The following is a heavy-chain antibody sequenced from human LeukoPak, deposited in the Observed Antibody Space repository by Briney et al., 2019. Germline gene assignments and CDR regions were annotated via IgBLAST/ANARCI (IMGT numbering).Heavy chain of an antibody. V-gene: IGHV4-34*01. CDR3: ARGCVVRGKRSKEYFQH. CDR1: GGSFTGYY. D-gene: IGHD3-10*01. J-gene: IGHJ1*01. CDR2: INHSGST. Sequence: SETLSLTCAVYGGSFTGYYCSWIRQPPGKGLEWIGEINHSGSTNYNPPLKSRATISVDTSKNKFPLKLSSVTAADTAVYYCARGCVVRGKRSKEYFQHWGQGTVVTVSS.